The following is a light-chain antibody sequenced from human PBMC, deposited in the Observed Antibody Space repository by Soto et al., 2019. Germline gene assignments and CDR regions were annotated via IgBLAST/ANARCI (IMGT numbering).Light chain of an antibody. V-gene: IGLV2-14*01. CDR3: ISFTSKSSLI. CDR1: MRDVGGYNL. CDR2: EVR. J-gene: IGLJ2*01. Sequence: QSALTQPASVSGSHGQSITISCAGTMRDVGGYNLVSWYQQHPGRAPQLILYEVRNRPSGISFRFSGSKSGNTASLTISGLQAEDEADYYCISFTSKSSLIFGGGTKVTVL.